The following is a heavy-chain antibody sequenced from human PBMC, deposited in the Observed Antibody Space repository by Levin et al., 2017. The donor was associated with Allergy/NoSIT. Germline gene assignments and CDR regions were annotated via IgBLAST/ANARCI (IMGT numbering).Heavy chain of an antibody. J-gene: IGHJ4*02. V-gene: IGHV3-9*01. D-gene: IGHD5-12*01. CDR1: GFTFDDYA. CDR2: ISWNSGSI. CDR3: AKDSDVDIVATILDY. Sequence: GGSLRLSCAASGFTFDDYAMHWVRQAPGKGLEWVSGISWNSGSIGYADSVKGRFTISRDNAKNSLYLQMNSLRAEDTALYYCAKDSDVDIVATILDYWGQGTLVTVSS.